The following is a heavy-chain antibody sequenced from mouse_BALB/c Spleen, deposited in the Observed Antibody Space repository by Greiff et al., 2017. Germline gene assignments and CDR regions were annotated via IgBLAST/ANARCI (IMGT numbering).Heavy chain of an antibody. J-gene: IGHJ2*01. D-gene: IGHD2-4*01. CDR1: GFTFSSYT. CDR2: ISNGGGST. CDR3: ARHEYDGNYFDY. Sequence: EVMLVESGGGLVQPGGSLKLSCAASGFTFSSYTMSWVRQTPEKRLEWVAYISNGGGSTYYPDTVKGRFTISRDNAKNTLYLQMSSLKSEDTAMYYCARHEYDGNYFDYWGQGTTLTVSS. V-gene: IGHV5-12-2*01.